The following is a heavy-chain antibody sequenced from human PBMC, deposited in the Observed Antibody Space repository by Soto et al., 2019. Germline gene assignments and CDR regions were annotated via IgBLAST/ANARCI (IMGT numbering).Heavy chain of an antibody. CDR1: GFTFSSYG. D-gene: IGHD6-19*01. V-gene: IGHV3-30*18. CDR3: AKAGSSGWYHY. Sequence: QVQLVESGGGVVQPGRSLRLSCAASGFTFSSYGMHWVRQAPGKGLEWVAVISYDGSNKYYADSVKGRFTISRDNSKNTLYLQMNSLRAEDTAVYYCAKAGSSGWYHYWGQGTLVTVSS. J-gene: IGHJ4*02. CDR2: ISYDGSNK.